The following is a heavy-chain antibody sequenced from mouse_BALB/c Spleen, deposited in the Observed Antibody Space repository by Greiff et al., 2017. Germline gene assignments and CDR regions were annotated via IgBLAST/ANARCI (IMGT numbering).Heavy chain of an antibody. CDR2: ISSGSSTI. J-gene: IGHJ4*01. D-gene: IGHD2-2*01. CDR1: GFTFSSFG. V-gene: IGHV5-17*02. Sequence: DVTLVESGGGLVQPGGSRKLSCAASGFTFSSFGMHWVRQAPEKGLEWVAYISSGSSTIYYADTVKGRFTITRDNPKNTLFLQMTSLRSEDTAMYYCAREGLQGLYYAMDYWGQGTSVTVSS. CDR3: AREGLQGLYYAMDY.